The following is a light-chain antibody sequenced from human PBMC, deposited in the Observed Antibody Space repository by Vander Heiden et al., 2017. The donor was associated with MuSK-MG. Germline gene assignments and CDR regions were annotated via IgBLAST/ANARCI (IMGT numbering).Light chain of an antibody. V-gene: IGKV3-11*01. CDR1: QSVGSY. Sequence: EIVLTQSPATLSLSPGERATLSCRASQSVGSYLAWYQQKPGQAPRLLIYDASNRATCIPARFSGSVSGTDFTLTISSLEPEDFAVYYCQQRRDWPPVTFGQGTRLEIK. J-gene: IGKJ5*01. CDR3: QQRRDWPPVT. CDR2: DAS.